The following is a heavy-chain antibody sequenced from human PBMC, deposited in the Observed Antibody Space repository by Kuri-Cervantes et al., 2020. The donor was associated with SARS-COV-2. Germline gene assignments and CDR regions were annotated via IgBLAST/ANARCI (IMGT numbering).Heavy chain of an antibody. J-gene: IGHJ4*02. V-gene: IGHV1-18*01. CDR1: GYTFSNYG. CDR2: IRGYNKDM. D-gene: IGHD2-8*01. Sequence: ASVKVSCKASGYTFSNYGINWVRQAPGRGLEWMGWIRGYNKDMKYAQKFQGRVTMTTDTFMTTAYMELRSLRSDDTAVYFCARVLMLGPIADYWGQGTLVTVSS. CDR3: ARVLMLGPIADY.